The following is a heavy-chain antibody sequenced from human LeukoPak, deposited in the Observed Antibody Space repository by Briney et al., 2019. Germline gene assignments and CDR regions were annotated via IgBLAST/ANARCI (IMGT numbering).Heavy chain of an antibody. Sequence: PSETLSLTCTVSGVSISSSPYYWGWIRQPPGKGLEWIGEINHSGSTNYNPSLKSRVTMSVDTSKNQFSLKLSSVTAADTAVYYCARSNYVWGSYRPRQSDAFDIWGQGTMVTVSS. CDR2: INHSGST. CDR3: ARSNYVWGSYRPRQSDAFDI. D-gene: IGHD3-16*02. CDR1: GVSISSSPYY. V-gene: IGHV4-39*07. J-gene: IGHJ3*02.